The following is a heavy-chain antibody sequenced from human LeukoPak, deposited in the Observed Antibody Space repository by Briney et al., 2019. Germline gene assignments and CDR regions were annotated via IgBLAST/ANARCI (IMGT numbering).Heavy chain of an antibody. J-gene: IGHJ4*02. Sequence: SETLSLTCAVSGYSISSVYYWGLSRQPPGKREEWSGILYHGGRTHYNPSLKSRVTVSIDTSKNQFSLKLSSVTAADTAVYYCARHPSPGDQLVRSYFDNWGRGTLVTVPS. D-gene: IGHD6-6*01. CDR2: LYHGGRT. CDR3: ARHPSPGDQLVRSYFDN. CDR1: GYSISSVYY. V-gene: IGHV4-38-2*01.